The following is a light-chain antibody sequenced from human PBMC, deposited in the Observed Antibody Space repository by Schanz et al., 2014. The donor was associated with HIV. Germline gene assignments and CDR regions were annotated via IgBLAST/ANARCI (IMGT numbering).Light chain of an antibody. Sequence: IQMTQSPSTLSASVGDRVTITCRASQYISTWLAWYQQSPGKAPKLLIYLSSSLESGVPSRFSGSGSGTEFTLTITNLQPEDFATYYCQQYNSYPYTFGQGTKLEIK. J-gene: IGKJ2*01. CDR3: QQYNSYPYT. CDR2: LSS. V-gene: IGKV1-5*03. CDR1: QYISTW.